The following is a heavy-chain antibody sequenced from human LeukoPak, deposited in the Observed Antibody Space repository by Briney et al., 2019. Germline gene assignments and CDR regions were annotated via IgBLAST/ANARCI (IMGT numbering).Heavy chain of an antibody. CDR2: IKQDGNEK. D-gene: IGHD5-24*01. J-gene: IGHJ3*02. CDR3: ANVGDGYSDAFCI. V-gene: IGHV3-7*01. CDR1: GFTFSSYS. Sequence: QAGGSLRLSCAASGFTFSSYSMNWVRQAPGKGLEFVACIKQDGNEKHYVGSVKGRFTVSRDTATNSLHLQMNSLRVEDTAMYYCANVGDGYSDAFCIWGQGTMVTVSS.